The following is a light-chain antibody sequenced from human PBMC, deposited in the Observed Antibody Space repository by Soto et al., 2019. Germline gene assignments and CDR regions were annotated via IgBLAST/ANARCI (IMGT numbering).Light chain of an antibody. CDR3: QHYNAYSTA. V-gene: IGKV1-5*01. J-gene: IGKJ1*01. CDR2: DAS. Sequence: DIQMTQSPSTLSASVGDRVTITCRASQSISNWLAWYQQKPGTAPKLLIYDASTLERGVPSRFSGSGAGTQFTLTIRSLQPDDFATYYCQHYNAYSTAFGQGTKVESK. CDR1: QSISNW.